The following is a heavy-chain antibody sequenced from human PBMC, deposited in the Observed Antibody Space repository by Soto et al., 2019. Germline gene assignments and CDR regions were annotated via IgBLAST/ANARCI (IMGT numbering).Heavy chain of an antibody. CDR2: IYHSGST. CDR1: GGSISSGGYS. V-gene: IGHV4-30-2*01. J-gene: IGHJ5*02. CDR3: ARDLAAAGGFAP. Sequence: QLQLQESGSGLVKPSQTLSLTCAVSGGSISSGGYSWSWIRQPPGKGLEWIGYIYHSGSTYYNPSLKSRVTISVDRSKNQFCLKLSSVSAADTAVYYCARDLAAAGGFAPWGQGTLVTVSS. D-gene: IGHD6-13*01.